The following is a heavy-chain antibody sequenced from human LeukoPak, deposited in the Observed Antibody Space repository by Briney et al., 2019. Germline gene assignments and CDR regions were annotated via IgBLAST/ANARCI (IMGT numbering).Heavy chain of an antibody. D-gene: IGHD5-24*01. CDR2: INNDVSGT. J-gene: IGHJ4*02. CDR1: GFTFSSYW. CDR3: ARDEDGPGALIEY. Sequence: GGSLRLSCAASGFTFSSYWMQWGREVPGKGLVWVSRINNDVSGTTYADSVKGRFTISRDNAKNTLSLQMNSLRDEDTAVYYCARDEDGPGALIEYWGQGALVTVSS. V-gene: IGHV3-74*01.